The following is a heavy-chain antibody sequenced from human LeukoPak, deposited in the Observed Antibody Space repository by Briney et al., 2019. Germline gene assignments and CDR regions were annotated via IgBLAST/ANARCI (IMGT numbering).Heavy chain of an antibody. CDR2: NSGSGGST. D-gene: IGHD3-3*01. CDR1: GFTFSSYA. Sequence: GGSLRLSCAASGFTFSSYAMSWVRQAPGKGLEWVSANSGSGGSTYYADSVKGRFTISRDNSKNTLYLQMNSLRAEDTAVYYCAKSLHYYDFWSGYYGIDYWGQGTLVTVSS. V-gene: IGHV3-23*01. CDR3: AKSLHYYDFWSGYYGIDY. J-gene: IGHJ4*02.